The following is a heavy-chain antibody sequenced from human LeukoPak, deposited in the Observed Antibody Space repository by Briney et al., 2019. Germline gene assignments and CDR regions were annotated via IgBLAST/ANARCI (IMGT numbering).Heavy chain of an antibody. D-gene: IGHD5-18*01. CDR3: ARDSTGYNNWFDP. CDR1: GFTFSDYY. CDR2: ISSSGSTI. V-gene: IGHV3-11*04. Sequence: GGSLRLSCAASGFTFSDYYMSWIRQAPGKGLERVSYISSSGSTIYYADSVKGRFTISRDNAKNSLYLQMNSLRAEDTAVYYCARDSTGYNNWFDPWGQGTLVTVSS. J-gene: IGHJ5*02.